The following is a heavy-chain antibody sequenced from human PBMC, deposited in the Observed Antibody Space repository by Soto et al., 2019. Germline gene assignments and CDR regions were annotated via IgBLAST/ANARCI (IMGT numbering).Heavy chain of an antibody. CDR2: IRSKANSYAT. CDR1: GFTFSGSA. V-gene: IGHV3-73*01. J-gene: IGHJ3*01. Sequence: GGSLRLSCAASGFTFSGSAMHWVRQASGKGLEWVGRIRSKANSYATAYAASVKGRFTISRDNAKNSVYLQMNSLRAEDTAVYYCAREEGYCGGGSCFRSAFDLWG. CDR3: AREEGYCGGGSCFRSAFDL. D-gene: IGHD2-15*01.